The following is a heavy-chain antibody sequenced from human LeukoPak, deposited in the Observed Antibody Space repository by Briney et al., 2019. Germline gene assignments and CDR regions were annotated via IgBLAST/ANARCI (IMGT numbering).Heavy chain of an antibody. CDR2: IYYSGST. CDR1: GGSISSYY. CDR3: ARAGAYCNGGSCYSGILDS. D-gene: IGHD2-15*01. V-gene: IGHV4-59*01. Sequence: SETLSPTCTVSGGSISSYYWSWIRQPPGKGLEWIGYIYYSGSTNYNPSLKSRVTISVDTSKNQFSLKLRSVTAADTAVYYCARAGAYCNGGSCYSGILDSWGQGTLVTVSS. J-gene: IGHJ4*02.